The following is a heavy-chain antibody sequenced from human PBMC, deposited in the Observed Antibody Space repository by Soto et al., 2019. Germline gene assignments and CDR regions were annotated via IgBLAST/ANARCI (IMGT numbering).Heavy chain of an antibody. CDR3: ARREALGWELLRKGGPYFDY. CDR2: IYYSGST. Sequence: ASETLSLTCTVSGGSISSSSYYWGWIRQPPGKGLEWIGSIYYSGSTYYKPSLKSRVTISVDTSKKQFSMKLSSVTAADTAVYYCARREALGWELLRKGGPYFDYWGQGTLVTVSS. V-gene: IGHV4-39*01. D-gene: IGHD1-26*01. J-gene: IGHJ4*02. CDR1: GGSISSSSYY.